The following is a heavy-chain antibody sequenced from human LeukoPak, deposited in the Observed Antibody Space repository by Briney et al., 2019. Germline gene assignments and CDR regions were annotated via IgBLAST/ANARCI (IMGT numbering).Heavy chain of an antibody. CDR3: ARGFIDEYAFDI. J-gene: IGHJ3*02. D-gene: IGHD3-16*02. CDR1: VCTFIIHA. CDR2: IIPIFGTA. V-gene: IGHV1-69*06. Sequence: GASVTVSCKASVCTFIIHAISWVGQAPGQGREGMGRIIPIFGTANYAQKFQGRVTITADKSTSTAYMELSSLRSEDTAVYYCARGFIDEYAFDIWGQGTMVTVSS.